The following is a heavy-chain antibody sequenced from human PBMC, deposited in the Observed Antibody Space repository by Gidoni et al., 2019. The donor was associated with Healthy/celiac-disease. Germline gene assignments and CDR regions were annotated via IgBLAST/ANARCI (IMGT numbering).Heavy chain of an antibody. Sequence: QVQLVQSGAEVKKPGSSVKVSCKASGGTFSSYAISWVRQAPGQGLEWMGRIIPILGIANYAQKFQGRVTITADKSTSTAYMELSSLRSEDTAVYYCASLFIVGATAGDYWGQGTLVTVSS. V-gene: IGHV1-69*09. CDR3: ASLFIVGATAGDY. D-gene: IGHD1-26*01. CDR1: GGTFSSYA. CDR2: IIPILGIA. J-gene: IGHJ4*02.